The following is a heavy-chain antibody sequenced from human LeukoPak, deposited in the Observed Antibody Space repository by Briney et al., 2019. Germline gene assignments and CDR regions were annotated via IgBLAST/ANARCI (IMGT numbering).Heavy chain of an antibody. Sequence: GGSLRLSCAASGFTFDDYGMSWVRQAPGRGLERVSGINWNGGSTGYADSVKGRFTISRDNAKNSLYLQMNSLRAEDTALYYCARPRDYGDYLVAFDIWGQGTMVTVSS. CDR1: GFTFDDYG. CDR2: INWNGGST. J-gene: IGHJ3*02. V-gene: IGHV3-20*04. D-gene: IGHD4-17*01. CDR3: ARPRDYGDYLVAFDI.